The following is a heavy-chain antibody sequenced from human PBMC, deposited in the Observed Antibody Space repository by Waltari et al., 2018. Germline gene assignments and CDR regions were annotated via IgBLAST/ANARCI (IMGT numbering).Heavy chain of an antibody. J-gene: IGHJ5*02. CDR2: IDPNSGNT. Sequence: QVQLVQSGAEVKKTGASVKVSCKASGDTFTSYDNNCVRQATGQGLEWMGGIDPNSGNTGYAQKFQGRVTITRNTSISTAYMELSSLRSEDTAVYYCARKRVGARGWFDPWGQGTLVTVSS. CDR1: GDTFTSYD. CDR3: ARKRVGARGWFDP. V-gene: IGHV1-8*03. D-gene: IGHD1-26*01.